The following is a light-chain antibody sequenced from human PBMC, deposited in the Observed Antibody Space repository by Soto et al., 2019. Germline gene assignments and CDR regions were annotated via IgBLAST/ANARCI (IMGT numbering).Light chain of an antibody. CDR3: QQRSNWPPLT. CDR1: QSVSSY. Sequence: EIVLTQSPATLSLSPGERATLSCRASQSVSSYLAWYQQKPGQAPRLLIYDASNRATGIPARFSGSGSGTGFTLTIISLEPEDFAVYYCQQRSNWPPLTFGGGTKVEIK. J-gene: IGKJ4*01. CDR2: DAS. V-gene: IGKV3-11*01.